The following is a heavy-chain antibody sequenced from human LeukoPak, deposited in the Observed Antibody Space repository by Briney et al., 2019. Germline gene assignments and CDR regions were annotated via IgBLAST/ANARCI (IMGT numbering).Heavy chain of an antibody. CDR2: ISAYNGNT. J-gene: IGHJ4*02. V-gene: IGHV1-18*01. D-gene: IGHD3-3*01. CDR1: GYTFTSYG. Sequence: ASVKVSCKASGYTFTSYGIIWVRQAPGQGLEWMGWISAYNGNTNYAQKLQGRVTMTTDTSTSTAYMELRSLRSDDTAVYYCARASRLETTYYDFWSGYSDLDYWGQGTLVTVSS. CDR3: ARASRLETTYYDFWSGYSDLDY.